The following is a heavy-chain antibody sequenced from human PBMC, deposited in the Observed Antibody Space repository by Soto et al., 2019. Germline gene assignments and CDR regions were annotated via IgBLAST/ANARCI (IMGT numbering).Heavy chain of an antibody. CDR2: ISYDGSNK. CDR3: AKCSYYDFWSGSPFYY. D-gene: IGHD3-3*01. J-gene: IGHJ4*02. V-gene: IGHV3-30*18. CDR1: GFTFSSYG. Sequence: GGSLRLSCAASGFTFSSYGMHWVRQAPGKGLEWVAVISYDGSNKYYADSVKGRFTISRDNSKNTLYLQMNILRAEDTAVYYCAKCSYYDFWSGSPFYYWGQGTLVTVSS.